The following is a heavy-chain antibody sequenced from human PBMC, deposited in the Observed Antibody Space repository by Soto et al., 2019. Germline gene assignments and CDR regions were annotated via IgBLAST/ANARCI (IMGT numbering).Heavy chain of an antibody. CDR3: ARGIAAAGTVDY. CDR2: ISWNSGSI. Sequence: GGSLRLSCAASGFTFDDYAMHWVRQAPGKGLEWVSGISWNSGSIGYADSVKGRFTISRDNAKNSLYLQMNSLRAEDTALYYCARGIAAAGTVDYWAQGTLVTVSS. D-gene: IGHD6-13*01. V-gene: IGHV3-9*01. J-gene: IGHJ4*02. CDR1: GFTFDDYA.